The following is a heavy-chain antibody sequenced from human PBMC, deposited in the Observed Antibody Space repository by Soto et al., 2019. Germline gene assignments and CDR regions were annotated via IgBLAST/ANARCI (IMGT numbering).Heavy chain of an antibody. CDR2: MFYGVST. D-gene: IGHD3-3*02. CDR3: ARLPSRHLVDY. V-gene: IGHV4-39*01. Sequence: SETLSLTCTVSGSSINSSGYYWGWIRQPPGKGLEWIGSMFYGVSTYYNPSLKSRVTVSVDTSKNQFSLNLRPVTAADTAVYYCARLPSRHLVDYWGQGTLVTVCS. CDR1: GSSINSSGYY. J-gene: IGHJ4*02.